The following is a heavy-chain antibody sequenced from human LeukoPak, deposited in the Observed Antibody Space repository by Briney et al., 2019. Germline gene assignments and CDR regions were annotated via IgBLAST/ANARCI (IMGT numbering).Heavy chain of an antibody. CDR3: ARVLGCSGGSCYGANYYYGMDV. V-gene: IGHV1-69*04. D-gene: IGHD2-15*01. CDR1: GGTFSSYA. CDR2: IIPILGIA. Sequence: SVKVSCKASGGTFSSYAISWVRQAPGQGLEWMGRIIPILGIANYAQKFQVRVTITADKSTSTAYMELSSLRSEDTAVYYCARVLGCSGGSCYGANYYYGMDVWGQGTTVTVSS. J-gene: IGHJ6*02.